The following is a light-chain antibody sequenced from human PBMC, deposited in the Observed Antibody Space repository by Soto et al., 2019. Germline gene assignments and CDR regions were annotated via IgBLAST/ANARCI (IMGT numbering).Light chain of an antibody. CDR2: DVT. CDR1: SSDVGGYDY. Sequence: QSALTQPRSVSGSPGQSVTISCPGTSSDVGGYDYVSWYQHHPGKAPKLIIYDVTQRPSGIPDRFSGSKSGNTASLTISGLQADDEADYLCCSYADTYFNVFGSGTKVTVL. V-gene: IGLV2-11*01. CDR3: CSYADTYFNV. J-gene: IGLJ1*01.